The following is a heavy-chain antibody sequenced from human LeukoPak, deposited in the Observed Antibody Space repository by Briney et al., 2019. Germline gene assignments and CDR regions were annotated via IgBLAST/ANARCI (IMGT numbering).Heavy chain of an antibody. CDR2: ISGSGGST. J-gene: IGHJ4*02. D-gene: IGHD3-3*01. CDR1: GFTFSSYA. Sequence: GGSLRLSCAASGFTFSSYAMSWVRQAPGKGLEWVSAISGSGGSTYYADTVKGRFTISRDNSKNTLYLQMNSLRAEDTAVYYCAKEDRRITIFGVVTCFDYWGQGTLVTVSS. V-gene: IGHV3-23*01. CDR3: AKEDRRITIFGVVTCFDY.